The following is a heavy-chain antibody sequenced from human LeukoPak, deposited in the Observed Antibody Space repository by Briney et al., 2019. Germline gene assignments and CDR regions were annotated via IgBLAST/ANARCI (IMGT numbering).Heavy chain of an antibody. CDR1: GYTFTGNY. V-gene: IGHV1-2*02. CDR3: ARVANKTYGY. CDR2: INPNSGGT. J-gene: IGHJ4*02. D-gene: IGHD2-21*01. Sequence: ASVKVSCKASGYTFTGNYMHWLRQAPGQGLEWMGWINPNSGGTNYAQKFQGRVTMTRDTSITTAYMELSRLRSDDTAVYYCARVANKTYGYWGQGTLVTVSS.